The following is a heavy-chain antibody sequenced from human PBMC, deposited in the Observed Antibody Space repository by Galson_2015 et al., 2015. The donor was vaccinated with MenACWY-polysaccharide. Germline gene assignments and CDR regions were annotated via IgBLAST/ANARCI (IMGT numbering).Heavy chain of an antibody. Sequence: SLRLSCAASGFTFGDYGMIWLRQAPGKGLEWISLIRSKAYGGTPESAASVKGRLTMSRDDSKRIAYLQMSSLNTEDTAVYYCTRFSAYCHESRGSVEAFDI. CDR3: TRFSAYCHESRGSVEAFDI. CDR1: GFTFGDYG. V-gene: IGHV3-49*03. CDR2: IRSKAYGGTP. J-gene: IGHJ3*02. D-gene: IGHD3-22*01.